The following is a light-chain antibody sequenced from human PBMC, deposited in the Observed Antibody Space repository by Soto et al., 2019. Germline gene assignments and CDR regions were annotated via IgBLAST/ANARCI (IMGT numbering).Light chain of an antibody. J-gene: IGLJ1*01. CDR3: TSYAGSKGV. CDR1: SSDVGGYNY. Sequence: QSALTQPPSASGSPGQSVTISCTGTSSDVGGYNYVSWYQQHPGKAPKLMIYEVSKRPSGVPDRFSGTESGNTASLTVSGLQAEDEADYYCTSYAGSKGVFGTGTKLTVL. CDR2: EVS. V-gene: IGLV2-8*01.